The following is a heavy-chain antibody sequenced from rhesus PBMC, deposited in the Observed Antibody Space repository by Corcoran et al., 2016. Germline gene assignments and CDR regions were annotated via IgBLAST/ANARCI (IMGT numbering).Heavy chain of an antibody. CDR3: ARDVAAPTDRYYFDY. CDR2: ICGTGGSH. D-gene: IGHD6-31*01. J-gene: IGHJ4*01. CDR1: GYPISSNS. V-gene: IGHV4S14*01. Sequence: QVQLQESGPGLVKPSEPLSLTCAVSGYPISSNSWNWVRQPPGKGLEGIGRICGTGGSHYLNPPLKSRVTLSVATSKNQFSLRLTSVTAAASAVYYCARDVAAPTDRYYFDYWGQGVLVTVSS.